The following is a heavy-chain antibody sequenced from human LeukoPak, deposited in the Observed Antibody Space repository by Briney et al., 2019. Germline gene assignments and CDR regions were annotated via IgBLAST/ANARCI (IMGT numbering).Heavy chain of an antibody. J-gene: IGHJ3*02. V-gene: IGHV4-31*03. CDR3: ARDSPVDAFDI. CDR2: IHYSGST. Sequence: PSQTLSLTCTVSGGSISSGGYYWSWIRQHPGKGLEWIGYIHYSGSTYYNPSLKSRVTISVDTSKNQFSLKLSSVTAADTAVYYCARDSPVDAFDIWGQGTMVTVSS. CDR1: GGSISSGGYY.